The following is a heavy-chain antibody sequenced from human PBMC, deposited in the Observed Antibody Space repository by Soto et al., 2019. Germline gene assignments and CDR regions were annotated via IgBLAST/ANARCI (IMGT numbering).Heavy chain of an antibody. D-gene: IGHD3-3*01. J-gene: IGHJ4*02. V-gene: IGHV4-30-4*01. CDR2: IYYSGST. Sequence: QVQLQESGPGLVKPSQTLSLTCTVSGGSISSGDYYWSWIRQPPGKGLEWIGYIYYSGSTYYNPALKSRVTIPVDTSKHQFSRKLSSVTAADTAVYYCARGNRLAGLRFEYYFDYWGQGTLVTVSS. CDR3: ARGNRLAGLRFEYYFDY. CDR1: GGSISSGDYY.